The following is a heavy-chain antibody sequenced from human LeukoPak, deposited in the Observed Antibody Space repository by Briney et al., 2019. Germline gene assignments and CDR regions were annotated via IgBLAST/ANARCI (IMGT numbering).Heavy chain of an antibody. CDR3: ARRRDLYSGSYYPFDY. J-gene: IGHJ4*02. CDR1: GYSLTNYW. D-gene: IGHD1-26*01. CDR2: IYPGDSEA. Sequence: GESLKTSCKGSGYSLTNYWIGWVRQMAGKGVKWMGIIYPGDSEARYSPSFQGQVTISADKSSSTAYLQWSSLKASDTAMYYCARRRDLYSGSYYPFDYWGQGTLVTVSS. V-gene: IGHV5-51*01.